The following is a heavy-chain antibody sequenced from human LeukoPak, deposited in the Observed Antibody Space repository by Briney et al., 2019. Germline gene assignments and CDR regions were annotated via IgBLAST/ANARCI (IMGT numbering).Heavy chain of an antibody. CDR2: IYSGGST. CDR1: GFTFSDYY. V-gene: IGHV3-66*01. CDR3: ARDSSGYYDAFDI. D-gene: IGHD3-22*01. Sequence: GGSLRLSCAASGFTFSDYYMSWIRQAPGKGLEWVSVIYSGGSTYYADSVKGRFTISRDNSKNTLYLQMNSLRAEDTAVYYCARDSSGYYDAFDIWGQGTMVTVSS. J-gene: IGHJ3*02.